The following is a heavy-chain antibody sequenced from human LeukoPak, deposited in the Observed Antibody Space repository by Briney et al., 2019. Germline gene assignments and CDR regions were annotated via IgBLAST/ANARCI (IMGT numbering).Heavy chain of an antibody. D-gene: IGHD3-16*01. CDR1: GFTFSNYW. V-gene: IGHV3-7*01. CDR2: IKLDVSEK. Sequence: GGSLRLSCAASGFTFSNYWMTWVRQAPGKGLEWVANIKLDVSEKYYVESVRGRFTISRDNTKNSLYLQMDSLRAEDTAVYYCARKGNAFWGQGTMVTVSS. J-gene: IGHJ3*01. CDR3: ARKGNAF.